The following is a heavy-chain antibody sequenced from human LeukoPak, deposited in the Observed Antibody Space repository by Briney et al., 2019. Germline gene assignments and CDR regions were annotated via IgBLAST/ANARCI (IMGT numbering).Heavy chain of an antibody. CDR3: ARWGVVTAMPPDYGMDV. CDR2: INPNSGGT. V-gene: IGHV1-2*04. D-gene: IGHD2-21*02. J-gene: IGHJ6*02. CDR1: GYTFTGYY. Sequence: ASVKVSCKASGYTFTGYYMHWVRQAPGQGLEWMGWINPNSGGTNYAQKFQGWVTMTRDTSISTAYMELSRLRSDDTAVYYCARWGVVTAMPPDYGMDVWGQGTTVTVSS.